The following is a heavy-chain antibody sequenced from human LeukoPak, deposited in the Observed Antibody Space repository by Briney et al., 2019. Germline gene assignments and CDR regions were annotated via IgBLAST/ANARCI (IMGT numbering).Heavy chain of an antibody. CDR1: GFTFSGYD. CDR3: ARAHVAAGLAFDI. J-gene: IGHJ3*02. Sequence: PGGSLRLSCAVSGFTFSGYDMHWLRQATGKGLEWVSGIGIPGDTYYPGSVKGRFTISRENAKNSFYLQMNSLRAEDTAVYYCARAHVAAGLAFDIWGQGTMVTVSS. D-gene: IGHD6-25*01. V-gene: IGHV3-13*01. CDR2: IGIPGDT.